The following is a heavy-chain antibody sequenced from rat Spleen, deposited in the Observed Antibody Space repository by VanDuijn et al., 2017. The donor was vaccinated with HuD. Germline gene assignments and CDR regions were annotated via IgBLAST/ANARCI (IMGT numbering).Heavy chain of an antibody. CDR2: MWRSGST. V-gene: IGHV2-15*01. D-gene: IGHD5-1*01. J-gene: IGHJ4*01. CDR3: TRAPGKGYVMDA. Sequence: QVQLKESGPGLVQPSQTLSLTCTVSGFSLTSYHVSWVRQPPGKSLVWMGVMWRSGSTEYNSGLKSRLSISRDTSKSQVFLKMNSLQTEDTAIYHCTRAPGKGYVMDAWGQGTAVTVSS. CDR1: GFSLTSYH.